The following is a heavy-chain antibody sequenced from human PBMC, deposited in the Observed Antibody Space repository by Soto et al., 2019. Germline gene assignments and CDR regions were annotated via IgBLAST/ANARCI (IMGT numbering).Heavy chain of an antibody. D-gene: IGHD4-4*01. CDR2: IYYSGST. Sequence: SETLSLTCTVSGGSIISGGYYWSWIRQHPGKGLEWIGYIYYSGSTYYNPSLKSRVTISVDTSKNQFSLKLSSVTAADTAVYYCARVLRATVTTPTYDAFDIWGQGTMVTVSS. V-gene: IGHV4-31*03. J-gene: IGHJ3*02. CDR3: ARVLRATVTTPTYDAFDI. CDR1: GGSIISGGYY.